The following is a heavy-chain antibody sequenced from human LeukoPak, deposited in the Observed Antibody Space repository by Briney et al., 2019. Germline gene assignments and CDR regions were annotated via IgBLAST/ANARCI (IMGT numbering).Heavy chain of an antibody. J-gene: IGHJ4*02. CDR3: AKRATAGGFDS. CDR1: GFSFSSYA. Sequence: GGSLRLSCEATGFSFSSYAMSWVRQAPGEGLEWVSATSGSGDSADYADAVKGRFTISRDNSKSTLYLLMTSLRVDDTALYYCAKRATAGGFDSWGQGTLVTVSS. V-gene: IGHV3-23*01. D-gene: IGHD6-13*01. CDR2: TSGSGDSA.